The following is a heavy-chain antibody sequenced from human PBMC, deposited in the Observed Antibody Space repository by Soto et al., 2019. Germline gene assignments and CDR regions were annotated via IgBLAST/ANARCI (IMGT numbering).Heavy chain of an antibody. CDR2: VFYTGFT. V-gene: IGHV4-39*01. D-gene: IGHD1-20*01. Sequence: LSLTCAVSGASISGSYYYWGWLRQSPGKGPEWIGSVFYTGFTSYNPSLESRVSVSVDTSKSQFSLKLSAVTAADTAVYYCATSQKGYNWNYFDHWGQGALVTVSS. CDR3: ATSQKGYNWNYFDH. CDR1: GASISGSYYY. J-gene: IGHJ4*02.